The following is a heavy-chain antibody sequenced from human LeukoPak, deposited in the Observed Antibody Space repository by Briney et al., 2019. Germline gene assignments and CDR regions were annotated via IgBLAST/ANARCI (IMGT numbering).Heavy chain of an antibody. D-gene: IGHD6-13*01. CDR2: IYYSGST. V-gene: IGHV4-59*01. J-gene: IGHJ4*02. Sequence: SETLSLTCTVPGGSISNYYWSWIRQPPWKGLEWIGYIYYSGSTNYNPSLKSRVTISVDTSKNQCSLKLTSVTAADTAVYYCARMVYTSSWLFDYWGQGSLVTVSS. CDR3: ARMVYTSSWLFDY. CDR1: GGSISNYY.